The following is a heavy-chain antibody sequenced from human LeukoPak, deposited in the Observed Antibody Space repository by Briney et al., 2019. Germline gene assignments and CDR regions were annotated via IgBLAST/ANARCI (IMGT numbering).Heavy chain of an antibody. J-gene: IGHJ6*02. D-gene: IGHD6-19*01. Sequence: ASVKVSCKASGYTFTGYYMHWVRQAPGQGLEWMGWINPNSGGTNYAQKFQGRVTMTRDTSISTAYMELSRLRSDDTAVYYCARERSIAVAGTHYYYGMDVWGQGITVTVSS. CDR3: ARERSIAVAGTHYYYGMDV. CDR2: INPNSGGT. V-gene: IGHV1-2*02. CDR1: GYTFTGYY.